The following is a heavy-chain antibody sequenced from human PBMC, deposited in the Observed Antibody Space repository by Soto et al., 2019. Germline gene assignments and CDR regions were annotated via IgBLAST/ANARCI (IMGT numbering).Heavy chain of an antibody. D-gene: IGHD6-19*01. CDR3: ARDADSSGLHY. CDR2: IYPAGPT. CDR1: GFTVSGMF. V-gene: IGHV3-53*01. Sequence: VGSLRLSCAASGFTVSGMFMNWVRQAPGKGLEWVSVIYPAGPTYYADSVKGRFTISRDNSKNTLFLQLNNLRAEDTAVYYCARDADSSGLHYWGQGILVTVSS. J-gene: IGHJ4*02.